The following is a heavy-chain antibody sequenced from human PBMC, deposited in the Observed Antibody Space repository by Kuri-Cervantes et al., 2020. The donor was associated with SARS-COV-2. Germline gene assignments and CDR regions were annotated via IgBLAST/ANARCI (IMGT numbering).Heavy chain of an antibody. Sequence: SVKVSCKASGYTFTGYYMHWVRQMPGKGLEWMGIIPIFGTANYAQKFQGRVTITTDESTSTAYMELSRLRSDDTAVYYCARGLAQWLGRYYYYMDVWGKGTTVTVSS. CDR1: GYTFTGYY. V-gene: IGHV1-69*05. CDR2: IIPIFGTA. J-gene: IGHJ6*03. D-gene: IGHD6-19*01. CDR3: ARGLAQWLGRYYYYMDV.